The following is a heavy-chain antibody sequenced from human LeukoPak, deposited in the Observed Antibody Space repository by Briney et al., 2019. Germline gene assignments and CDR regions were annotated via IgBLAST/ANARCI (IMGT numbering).Heavy chain of an antibody. V-gene: IGHV3-23*01. Sequence: GGSLRLSCAASGFIFDNFGMTWVRQAAGKGLEWVSRISASGHSTTYADSVKGRITISRDNSKNTLFLRVHSLRDDDTAVYYCARVDNMVRGIIAYWGQGTLVTVSS. CDR3: ARVDNMVRGIIAY. D-gene: IGHD3-10*01. J-gene: IGHJ4*02. CDR2: ISASGHST. CDR1: GFIFDNFG.